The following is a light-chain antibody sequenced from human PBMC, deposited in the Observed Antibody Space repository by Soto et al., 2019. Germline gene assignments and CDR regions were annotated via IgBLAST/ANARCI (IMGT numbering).Light chain of an antibody. CDR2: AS. Sequence: EIVLTQSPGTLSLSPGERATLSCRASQSVSDMYLAWYQHKPGQAPRLLIYASNRATGIPDRFSGSGSVTDFTLTINRLEPEDFAVYYCQHYGTSALFGPGAKVEIK. CDR3: QHYGTSAL. CDR1: QSVSDMY. J-gene: IGKJ3*01. V-gene: IGKV3-20*01.